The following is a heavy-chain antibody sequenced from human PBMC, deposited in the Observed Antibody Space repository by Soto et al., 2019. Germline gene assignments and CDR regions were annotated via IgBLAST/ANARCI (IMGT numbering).Heavy chain of an antibody. CDR3: ARHSPYCSSTSCYITEGGWFDP. CDR2: IYYSGST. J-gene: IGHJ5*02. Sequence: LETLSLTCTVSGGSISSSSYYWGWIRQPPGKGLEWIGSIYYSGSTYYNPSLKSRVTISVDTSKNQFSLKLSSVTAADTAVYYCARHSPYCSSTSCYITEGGWFDPWGQGTLVTVSS. V-gene: IGHV4-39*01. D-gene: IGHD2-2*02. CDR1: GGSISSSSYY.